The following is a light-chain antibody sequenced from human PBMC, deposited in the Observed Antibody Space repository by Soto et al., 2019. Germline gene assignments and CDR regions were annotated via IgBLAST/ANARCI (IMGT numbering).Light chain of an antibody. CDR1: QSVGSIY. V-gene: IGKV3-20*01. Sequence: EIVLTQSPATLSLSPGERATLSCRASQSVGSIYLAWYQQRPGQAPRLLIYGASNRATGIPDRFSGSGSGTDFTLTISRLEPEDFAVYYCQQYGSSPMTFGQGTRLEIK. J-gene: IGKJ5*01. CDR3: QQYGSSPMT. CDR2: GAS.